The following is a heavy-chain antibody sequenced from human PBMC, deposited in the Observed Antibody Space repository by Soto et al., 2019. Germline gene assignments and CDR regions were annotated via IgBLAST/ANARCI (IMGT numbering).Heavy chain of an antibody. V-gene: IGHV4-30-4*01. J-gene: IGHJ4*02. CDR2: IYYSGST. D-gene: IGHD4-17*01. CDR1: GGSISSGDYY. Sequence: SETLSLTCTVSGGSISSGDYYWSWIRQPPGKGLEWIGYIYYSGSTYYNPSLKSRVTISVDTSKNQFSLKLSSVTAADTAVYYCARVGSTVTLDYWGQGTLVTVSS. CDR3: ARVGSTVTLDY.